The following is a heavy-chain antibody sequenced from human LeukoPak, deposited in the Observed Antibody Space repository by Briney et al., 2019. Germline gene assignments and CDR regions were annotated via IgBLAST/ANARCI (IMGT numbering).Heavy chain of an antibody. D-gene: IGHD3-22*01. J-gene: IGHJ4*02. CDR2: ISGSGGST. Sequence: GGSLRLSCAASGFTFSSYAMSWVRQAPGKGLEWVSAISGSGGSTYYADSVKGWFTISRDNSKNTLYLQMNSLRAEDTAVYYCAKDHYYDSSGYLDYWGQGTLVTVSS. CDR3: AKDHYYDSSGYLDY. CDR1: GFTFSSYA. V-gene: IGHV3-23*01.